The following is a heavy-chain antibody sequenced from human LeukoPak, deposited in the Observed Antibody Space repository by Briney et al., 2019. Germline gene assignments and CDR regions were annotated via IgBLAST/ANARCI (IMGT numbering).Heavy chain of an antibody. CDR3: ARDQGSGWYGGFDY. CDR1: GFTVSSNY. J-gene: IGHJ4*02. Sequence: GGSLRLSCAASGFTVSSNYMSWVRQAPGKGLEWVSVIYSGGSTYYADSVNGRLTISRDNSKNTLYLQMNSLRAEDTAVYYCARDQGSGWYGGFDYWGQGTLVTVSS. CDR2: IYSGGST. V-gene: IGHV3-66*02. D-gene: IGHD6-19*01.